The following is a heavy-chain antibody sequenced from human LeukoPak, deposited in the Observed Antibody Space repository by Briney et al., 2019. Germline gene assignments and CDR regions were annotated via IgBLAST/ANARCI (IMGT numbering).Heavy chain of an antibody. CDR2: ISSSGSTI. CDR3: AKARHWYTWGDY. CDR1: EFTSVTYY. D-gene: IGHD6-13*01. J-gene: IGHJ4*02. Sequence: GGPLGLSCQASEFTSVTYYMGWFRQPPGRGLGGFSYISSSGSTIYYADSVKGRFTISRDNAKNSLYLQMNSLRAEDTAFYYCAKARHWYTWGDYWGQGTLVTVSS. V-gene: IGHV3-11*01.